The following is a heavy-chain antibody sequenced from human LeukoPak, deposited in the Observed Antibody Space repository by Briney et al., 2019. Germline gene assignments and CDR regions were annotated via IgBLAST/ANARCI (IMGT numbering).Heavy chain of an antibody. V-gene: IGHV3-49*04. CDR2: IRSKAYGGTT. CDR3: TRIVAVAAFDAFDI. CDR1: GFTFGDYA. Sequence: PGRSLRLSCTASGFTFGDYAMSWVRQAPGKGLEWVGSIRSKAYGGTTEYAASVKGRFTISRDDSKSIAYLQMNSLKTEDTAVYYCTRIVAVAAFDAFDIWGQGTMVTVSS. J-gene: IGHJ3*02. D-gene: IGHD2-15*01.